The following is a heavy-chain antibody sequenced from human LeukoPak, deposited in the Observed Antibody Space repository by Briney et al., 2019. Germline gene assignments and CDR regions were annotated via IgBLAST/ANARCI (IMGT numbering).Heavy chain of an antibody. Sequence: GGSLRLSCAASGFTFSSSAMSWVRQVPGKGLEWVSGISASGGSTYYADSVRGRFTISRDNSKNTLYVQMNSLRAEDTAVYYCASSPYDSSGYLAYWGQGTLVTVSS. D-gene: IGHD3-22*01. CDR1: GFTFSSSA. J-gene: IGHJ4*02. V-gene: IGHV3-23*01. CDR2: ISASGGST. CDR3: ASSPYDSSGYLAY.